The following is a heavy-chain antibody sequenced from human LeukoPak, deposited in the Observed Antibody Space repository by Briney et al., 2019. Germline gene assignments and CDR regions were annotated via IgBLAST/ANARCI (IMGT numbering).Heavy chain of an antibody. CDR3: ARGICDSTSSYATGYFHT. D-gene: IGHD2-2*01. V-gene: IGHV4-39*01. CDR2: IYYSGST. Sequence: PSETLSLTCTVSGGSISSSENYWAWIRQPPGKGLEWIGSIYYSGSTYYNASLKSRVTISVDTSKNQFSLRLSSVTAADTAVCYCARGICDSTSSYATGYFHTWGQGTLVTVSS. J-gene: IGHJ1*01. CDR1: GGSISSSENY.